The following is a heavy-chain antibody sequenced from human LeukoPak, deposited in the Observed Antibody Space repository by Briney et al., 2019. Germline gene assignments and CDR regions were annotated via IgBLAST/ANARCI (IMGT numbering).Heavy chain of an antibody. D-gene: IGHD5-12*01. CDR2: INHSGST. CDR3: ARRGWLRPFDY. CDR1: GGSFSGYY. Sequence: SETLSLTCAVYGGSFSGYYWSWIRQPPGKGQEWIGEINHSGSTNYNPSLKSRVTISVDTSKNQFSLKLSSVTAADTAVYYCARRGWLRPFDYWGQGTLVTVSS. V-gene: IGHV4-34*01. J-gene: IGHJ4*02.